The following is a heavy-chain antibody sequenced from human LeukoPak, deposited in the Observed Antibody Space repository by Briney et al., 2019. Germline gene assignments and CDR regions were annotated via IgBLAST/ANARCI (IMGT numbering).Heavy chain of an antibody. Sequence: PSETLSLTCTVSGGSISSSSYYWGWIRQPPGKGLEWIGSIYYSGSTYYNPSLKSRVTISVDTSKNQFSLKLSSVTAADTAVYYCARDSVPMVRGVMEGYYFDYWGQGTLVTVSS. CDR3: ARDSVPMVRGVMEGYYFDY. CDR1: GGSISSSSYY. D-gene: IGHD3-10*01. CDR2: IYYSGST. J-gene: IGHJ4*02. V-gene: IGHV4-39*07.